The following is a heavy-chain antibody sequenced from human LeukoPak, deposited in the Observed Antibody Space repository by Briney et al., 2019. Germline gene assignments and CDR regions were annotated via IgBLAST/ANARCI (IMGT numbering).Heavy chain of an antibody. J-gene: IGHJ4*02. D-gene: IGHD6-19*01. CDR1: GYTFTSYY. Sequence: ASVKVSCKASGYTFTSYYMHWVRQAPGQGLEWMGIINPSGGSTSYAQKFQGRVTMTRDMSTSTVYMELSSLRSEDTALYCCARDRNSSGWYDYWGQGTLVTVSS. V-gene: IGHV1-46*01. CDR2: INPSGGST. CDR3: ARDRNSSGWYDY.